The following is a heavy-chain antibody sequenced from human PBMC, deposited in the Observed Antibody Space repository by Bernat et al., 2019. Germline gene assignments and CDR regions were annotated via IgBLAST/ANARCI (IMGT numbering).Heavy chain of an antibody. V-gene: IGHV3-21*01. CDR2: ISGSSSYI. CDR3: GRGTVARYVDFDY. CDR1: GFTFSTYS. Sequence: EVQLVESGGGLVKPGGSLRLSCAASGFTFSTYSMNWVRQAPGKGLEWVSSISGSSSYIYYADSVKGRFTISRDNAKNSLYLQMNRLRAEDTAVYYCGRGTVARYVDFDYWGQGTLVTVPS. D-gene: IGHD4-23*01. J-gene: IGHJ4*02.